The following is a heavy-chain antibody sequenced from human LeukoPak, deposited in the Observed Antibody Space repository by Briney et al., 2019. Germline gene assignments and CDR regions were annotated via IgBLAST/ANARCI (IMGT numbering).Heavy chain of an antibody. CDR2: ISYDGSNK. Sequence: GGSLRLSCAASGFTFSSYAMHWVRQAPGKGLEWVAVISYDGSNKYYADSVKGRFTLSRDNSKNTLFLQMNNLRAEDTAVYYCASASSSGYYFSVDYWGQGTLVTVSS. J-gene: IGHJ4*02. V-gene: IGHV3-30-3*01. CDR1: GFTFSSYA. D-gene: IGHD3-22*01. CDR3: ASASSSGYYFSVDY.